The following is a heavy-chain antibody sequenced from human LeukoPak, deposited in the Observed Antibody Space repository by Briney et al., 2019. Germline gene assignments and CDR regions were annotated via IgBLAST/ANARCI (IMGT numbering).Heavy chain of an antibody. J-gene: IGHJ6*03. V-gene: IGHV4-4*07. Sequence: KPSETLSLTCTVSGGSISNYYWSWVRQPAGKGLEWIGHIYSSGSTNYNPSLKSRVTMSIDTSKNQFSLKLSSVTAADTAVYYCARTYYYDSSDLFDYYYYVDVWGKGTTVTISS. D-gene: IGHD3-22*01. CDR3: ARTYYYDSSDLFDYYYYVDV. CDR1: GGSISNYY. CDR2: IYSSGST.